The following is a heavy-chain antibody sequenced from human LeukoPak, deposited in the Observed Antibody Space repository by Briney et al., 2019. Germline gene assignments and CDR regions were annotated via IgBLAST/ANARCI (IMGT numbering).Heavy chain of an antibody. J-gene: IGHJ5*02. V-gene: IGHV1-46*01. CDR2: INPSGGST. Sequence: ASVKVSCKASGYTFTNYYIHWVRQAPGQGLEWMGIINPSGGSTNYAQKFQGRVTITTDESTSTAYMELSSLRSEDTAVYCCARTGVVQAALGGGNWFDPWGQGTLVTVSS. CDR1: GYTFTNYY. D-gene: IGHD2-2*01. CDR3: ARTGVVQAALGGGNWFDP.